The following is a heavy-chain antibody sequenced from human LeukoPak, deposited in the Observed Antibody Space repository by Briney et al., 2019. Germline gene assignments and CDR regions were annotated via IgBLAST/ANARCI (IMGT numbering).Heavy chain of an antibody. CDR2: ISSSSSYI. J-gene: IGHJ4*02. D-gene: IGHD4-17*01. CDR3: ARDLVDGDYTGGSVDY. CDR1: GFAFSSYS. V-gene: IGHV3-21*01. Sequence: GGSLRLSCAASGFAFSSYSMNWVRQAPGKGLEWVSSISSSSSYIYYADSVKGRFTISRDNAKNSLYLQMNSLRAEDTAVYYCARDLVDGDYTGGSVDYWGQGTLVTVSS.